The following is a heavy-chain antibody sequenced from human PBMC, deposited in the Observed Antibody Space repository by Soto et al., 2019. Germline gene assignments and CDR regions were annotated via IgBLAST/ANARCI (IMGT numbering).Heavy chain of an antibody. CDR1: GGSISSSSYY. CDR3: ARGVVVVAATVTVTTCTYFDY. D-gene: IGHD2-15*01. Sequence: SETLSLTCTVSGGSISSSSYYWGWIRQPPGKGLEWIGSIYYSGSTYYNPSLKSRVTISVDTSKNQFSLKLSSVTAADTAVYYCARGVVVVAATVTVTTCTYFDYWGQGTLVTVSS. CDR2: IYYSGST. J-gene: IGHJ4*02. V-gene: IGHV4-39*07.